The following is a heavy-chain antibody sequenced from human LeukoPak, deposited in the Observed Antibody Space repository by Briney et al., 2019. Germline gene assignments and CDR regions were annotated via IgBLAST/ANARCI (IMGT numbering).Heavy chain of an antibody. V-gene: IGHV4-30-2*01. Sequence: WIRQPPGKGLEWIGYIYHSGSTYYNPSLKSRVTISVDRSKNQFSLKLSSVTAADTAVYYCAREGYDSSGYYLLGYWGQGTLVTVSS. CDR3: AREGYDSSGYYLLGY. J-gene: IGHJ4*02. CDR2: IYHSGST. D-gene: IGHD3-22*01.